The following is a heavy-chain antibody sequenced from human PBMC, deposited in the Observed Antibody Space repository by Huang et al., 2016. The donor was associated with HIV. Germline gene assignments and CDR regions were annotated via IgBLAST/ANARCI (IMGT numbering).Heavy chain of an antibody. CDR3: ALKGDSSGWEYFRH. J-gene: IGHJ1*01. D-gene: IGHD6-19*01. CDR2: ISYDGSNK. Sequence: QVQLVESGGGVVQPGRSLRLSCAASGFIFSNYGMHWVRQAPGKGVEWVALISYDGSNKSYTDSVKGRFSISRDNSKNTLYLQMNSLRAEDTAVYYCALKGDSSGWEYFRHWGQGTLVTVSS. CDR1: GFIFSNYG. V-gene: IGHV3-30*03.